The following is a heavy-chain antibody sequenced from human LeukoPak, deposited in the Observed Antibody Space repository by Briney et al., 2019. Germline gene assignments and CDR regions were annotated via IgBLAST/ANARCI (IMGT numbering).Heavy chain of an antibody. CDR1: GGTFSSYA. CDR2: IIPIFGTA. J-gene: IGHJ6*03. D-gene: IGHD5-24*01. CDR3: ARELGDGYNPYYYYMDV. V-gene: IGHV1-69*05. Sequence: SVKVSCKASGGTFSSYAISWVRQAPGQGLEWMGGIIPIFGTANSAQKFQGRVTITTDESTSTAYMELSSLRSEDTAVYYCARELGDGYNPYYYYMDVWGKGTTVTVSS.